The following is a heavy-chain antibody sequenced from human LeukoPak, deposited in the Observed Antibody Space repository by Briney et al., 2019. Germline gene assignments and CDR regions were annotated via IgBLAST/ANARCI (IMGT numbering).Heavy chain of an antibody. D-gene: IGHD3-10*01. CDR1: GYTFTSYG. Sequence: AAVTVSCKSSGYTFTSYGISLVRQAHAQGLERMGWISAYNGNTNYAQKLQGRVTMTTDTSTSTAYMELRSLRSDDTAGYYCAREDMVRENYFDYWGQGTLVTVSS. CDR2: ISAYNGNT. CDR3: AREDMVRENYFDY. V-gene: IGHV1-18*01. J-gene: IGHJ4*02.